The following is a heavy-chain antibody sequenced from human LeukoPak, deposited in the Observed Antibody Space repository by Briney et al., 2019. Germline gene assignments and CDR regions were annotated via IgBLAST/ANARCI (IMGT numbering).Heavy chain of an antibody. V-gene: IGHV3-9*01. CDR2: ISWNSGAL. D-gene: IGHD2-2*01. Sequence: PGRSLRLSCAASGFAFNNYAMHWVRQAPGKGLEWVSGISWNSGALGYADSVKGRFTISRDNAKNSLYLQMNSLRAEDTAVYYCARDQLMPNYWGQGTLVTVSS. CDR3: ARDQLMPNY. J-gene: IGHJ4*02. CDR1: GFAFNNYA.